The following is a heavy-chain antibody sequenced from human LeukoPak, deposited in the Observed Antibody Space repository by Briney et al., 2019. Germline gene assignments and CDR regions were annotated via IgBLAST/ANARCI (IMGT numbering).Heavy chain of an antibody. J-gene: IGHJ4*02. Sequence: SETLSLTCSVSGGSISSYYWSWIRQPPGKGLEWIGYIYYSGSTNYNPSLKSRVTISVDTSKNQFSLKLSSVTAADTAVYYCARGPRLYSSSSRVFDYWGQGTLVTVSS. CDR3: ARGPRLYSSSSRVFDY. D-gene: IGHD6-6*01. V-gene: IGHV4-59*12. CDR2: IYYSGST. CDR1: GGSISSYY.